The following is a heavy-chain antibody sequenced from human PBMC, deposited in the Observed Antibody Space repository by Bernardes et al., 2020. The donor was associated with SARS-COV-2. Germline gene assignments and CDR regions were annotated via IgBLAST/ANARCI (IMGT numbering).Heavy chain of an antibody. CDR1: GFSFSSYT. CDR3: ARQRESAFDI. J-gene: IGHJ3*02. V-gene: IGHV3-64*02. CDR2: VNSNGGDS. D-gene: IGHD6-25*01. Sequence: GGSLRLSCAASGFSFSSYTMFWVRQAPGKGLEYVSVVNSNGGDSAYADSVKGRFTISRGNSKNTLYLQMGSLRAEDTAVYYCARQRESAFDIWGQGTMVTVSS.